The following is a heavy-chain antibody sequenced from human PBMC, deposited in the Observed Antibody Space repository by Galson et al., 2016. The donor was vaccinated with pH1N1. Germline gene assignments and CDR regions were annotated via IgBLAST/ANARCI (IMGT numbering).Heavy chain of an antibody. CDR2: IIPIFGTA. CDR3: ASPSPFYGSSGYYLHFRD. V-gene: IGHV1-69*13. Sequence: SVKVSCKASGGTFRTYVISWVRQAPGQGLEWMGGIIPIFGTAKYAQKFQGRVTITADESTSTAYMELSSLRSGDTAVYYCASPSPFYGSSGYYLHFRDWGQGTLVTVSS. D-gene: IGHD3-22*01. J-gene: IGHJ4*02. CDR1: GGTFRTYV.